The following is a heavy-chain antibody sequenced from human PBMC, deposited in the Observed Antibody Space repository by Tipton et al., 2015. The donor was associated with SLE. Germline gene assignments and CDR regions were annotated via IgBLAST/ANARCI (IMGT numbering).Heavy chain of an antibody. Sequence: TLSLTCAFYGGSFSGYYWSWIRQPPGKGLEWLGEINHSGNTNDNPSRKSRVTMSVHTSKNQFSLKLTSVTAADTAVYCCARGTWAMGLQLVQDYYYYFGMDVWGQGTTVTVSS. CDR3: ARGTWAMGLQLVQDYYYYFGMDV. V-gene: IGHV4-34*01. J-gene: IGHJ6*02. CDR2: INHSGNT. CDR1: GGSFSGYY. D-gene: IGHD6-13*01.